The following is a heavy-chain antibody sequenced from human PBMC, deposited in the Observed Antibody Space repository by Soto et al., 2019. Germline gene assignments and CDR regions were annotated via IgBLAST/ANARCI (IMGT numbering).Heavy chain of an antibody. J-gene: IGHJ6*02. CDR2: IYWDNDK. CDR3: SQGGSGSYYGMDV. CDR1: GLSLTTSGVG. Sequence: QITLKESGPTLVKPTQPLTLTCTFSGLSLTTSGVGVSWIRQPPGKALEWLAVIYWDNDKRLSPSRKTRLTITRDTSKTLVILTITNMAPVDTGTYFWSQGGSGSYYGMDVWGQGTTVTVSS. V-gene: IGHV2-5*02. D-gene: IGHD3-10*01.